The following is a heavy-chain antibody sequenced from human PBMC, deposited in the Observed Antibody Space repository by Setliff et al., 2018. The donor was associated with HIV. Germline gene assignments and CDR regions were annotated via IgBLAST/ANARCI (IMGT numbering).Heavy chain of an antibody. CDR2: ISIGSGGAI. J-gene: IGHJ6*02. V-gene: IGHV3-21*01. CDR3: ARDYLYYNLDNGSPVYGMDV. Sequence: GGSLRLSCAASGFTFTNAWMSWVRLAPGRGLVWVSSISIGSGGAIDYADSVQGRLTISRDNSKNSLYLQMNSLRVEDTAVYYWARDYLYYNLDNGSPVYGMDVWGQGTTVTVSS. CDR1: GFTFTNAW. D-gene: IGHD3-3*01.